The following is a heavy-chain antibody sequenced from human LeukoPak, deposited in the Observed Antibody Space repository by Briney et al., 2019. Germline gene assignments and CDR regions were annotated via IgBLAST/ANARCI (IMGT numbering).Heavy chain of an antibody. CDR3: ARVHSNYLQLWLSHFDY. J-gene: IGHJ4*02. V-gene: IGHV4-34*01. D-gene: IGHD5-18*01. Sequence: SETLSLTCAVYGGSFSGYYWSWIRQPPGKGPEWIGEINHSGSTNYNPSLKSRVTISVDTSKNQFPLKLSSVTAADTAVYYCARVHSNYLQLWLSHFDYWGQGTLVTVSS. CDR1: GGSFSGYY. CDR2: INHSGST.